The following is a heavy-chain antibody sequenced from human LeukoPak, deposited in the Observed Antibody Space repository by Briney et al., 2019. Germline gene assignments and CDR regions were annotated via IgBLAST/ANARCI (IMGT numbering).Heavy chain of an antibody. V-gene: IGHV3-7*03. CDR2: IKQDGSEK. CDR1: GFTFSDYY. J-gene: IGHJ4*02. Sequence: GGSLRLSCAASGFTFSDYYMSWIRQAPGKGLEWVANIKQDGSEKYYVDSVKGRFTISRDNAKNSLYLQMNSLRAEDTAVYYCARYPYGSGTYYYFDYWGQGTLVTVSS. D-gene: IGHD3-10*01. CDR3: ARYPYGSGTYYYFDY.